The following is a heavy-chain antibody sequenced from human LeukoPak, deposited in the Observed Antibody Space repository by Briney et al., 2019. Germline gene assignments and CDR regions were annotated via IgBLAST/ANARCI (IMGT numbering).Heavy chain of an antibody. D-gene: IGHD4-11*01. J-gene: IGHJ3*02. CDR1: GFTFSNYA. Sequence: GGSLRLSCAASGFTFSNYAMSWVRQAPGKGLEWVSAISGSSGPTHYADSVKGQFTISRDNSKNTLYLQMNSLRAEDTAVYYCARAQKYSYDAFDIWGQGTMVTVSS. CDR2: ISGSSGPT. CDR3: ARAQKYSYDAFDI. V-gene: IGHV3-23*01.